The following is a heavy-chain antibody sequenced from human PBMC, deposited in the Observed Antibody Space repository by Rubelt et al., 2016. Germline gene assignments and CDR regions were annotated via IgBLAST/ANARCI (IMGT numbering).Heavy chain of an antibody. CDR1: GGSISSYY. Sequence: QVQLQESGPGLVRPSETLSLTCTVSGGSISSYYWSWIRQPPVKGLEWIGYVYYGGRTEYNPSLKSRVTISIDTSKNQFSLKLGSVTAAETAVYYWASRECNWNYGPDYWGQGTLVTVSS. CDR3: ASRECNWNYGPDY. CDR2: VYYGGRT. D-gene: IGHD1-7*01. J-gene: IGHJ4*02. V-gene: IGHV4-59*08.